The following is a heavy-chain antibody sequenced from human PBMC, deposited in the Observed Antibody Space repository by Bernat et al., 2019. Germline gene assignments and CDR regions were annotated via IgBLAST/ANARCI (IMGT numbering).Heavy chain of an antibody. CDR3: ATGPGRCSGGSCYRDY. CDR2: IKSKTDGGTT. V-gene: IGHV3-15*07. D-gene: IGHD2-15*01. CDR1: GFTFSNAW. J-gene: IGHJ4*02. Sequence: EVQLVESGGGLVKPGGSLRLSCAASGFTFSNAWMNWVRQAPGKGLEWVGRIKSKTDGGTTDYAAPVKGRFTISRDDSKNTLYLQMNSLKTEDTAVYYCATGPGRCSGGSCYRDYWGQGTLVTVSS.